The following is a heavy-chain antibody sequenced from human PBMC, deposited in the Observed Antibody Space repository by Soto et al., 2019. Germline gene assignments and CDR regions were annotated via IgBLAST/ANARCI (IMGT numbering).Heavy chain of an antibody. V-gene: IGHV3-23*01. D-gene: IGHD1-7*01. CDR2: ISGSGSAT. CDR3: AKDPRLELRGADA. Sequence: EVQLLESGGGLVQPGVSLRLSCESSGSTFINYAMTWVRQAPGKGLESVATISGSGSATYYAASVKGRFTSSRDNSKDTLYLEMNSLRAEDTAVYYWAKDPRLELRGADAWGQGTVVTVSS. J-gene: IGHJ5*02. CDR1: GSTFINYA.